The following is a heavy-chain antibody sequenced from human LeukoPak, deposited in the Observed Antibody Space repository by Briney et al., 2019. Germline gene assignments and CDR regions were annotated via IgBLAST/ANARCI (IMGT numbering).Heavy chain of an antibody. CDR3: ARDRTIFGVVIIDTGFDY. J-gene: IGHJ4*02. Sequence: ASVKVSCKASGYTFTSHGISWVRQAPGQGLEWMGWISAYNGNTNYAQKLQGRVTMTTDTSTSTAYMELRSLRSDDTAVYYCARDRTIFGVVIIDTGFDYWGQGTLVTVSS. CDR2: ISAYNGNT. CDR1: GYTFTSHG. V-gene: IGHV1-18*01. D-gene: IGHD3-3*01.